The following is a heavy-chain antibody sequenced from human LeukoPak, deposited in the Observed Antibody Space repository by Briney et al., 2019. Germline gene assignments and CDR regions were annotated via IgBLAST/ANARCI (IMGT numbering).Heavy chain of an antibody. CDR2: ISDSGTAT. D-gene: IGHD2-15*01. J-gene: IGHJ4*02. Sequence: PGGSLRLSCVGSGFTFGSYAMSWVRQAPGKGLEWVSAISDSGTATNYADSVKGRFTISRENSKSTLFLQMNSLRAEDTAVYYCAKRSCSGGGCNFDYWGQGTLVTVSS. V-gene: IGHV3-23*01. CDR1: GFTFGSYA. CDR3: AKRSCSGGGCNFDY.